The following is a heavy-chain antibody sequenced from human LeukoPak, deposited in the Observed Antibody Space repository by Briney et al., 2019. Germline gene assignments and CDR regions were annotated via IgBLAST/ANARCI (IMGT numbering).Heavy chain of an antibody. CDR1: GFTFSSYA. V-gene: IGHV3-23*01. D-gene: IGHD3-10*01. J-gene: IGHJ6*03. CDR3: AKENYGYYYYYYYMDV. CDR2: ISGSGGST. Sequence: GGSLRLSGAASGFTFSSYAMSWVRQAPGKGLEWVSAISGSGGSTYYADSVKGRFTISRDNSKNTLYLQMNSLRAEDTAVYYCAKENYGYYYYYYYMDVWGKGTTVTVSS.